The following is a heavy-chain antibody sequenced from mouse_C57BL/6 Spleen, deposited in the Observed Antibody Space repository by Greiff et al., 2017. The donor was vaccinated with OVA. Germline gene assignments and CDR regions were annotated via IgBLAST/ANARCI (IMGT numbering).Heavy chain of an antibody. CDR1: GYTFTDYY. Sequence: QVHVKQSGAELVRPGASVKLSCKASGYTFTDYYINWVKQRPGQGLEWIARIYPGSGNTYYNEKFKGKATLTAEKSSSTAYMQLSSLTSEDSSVYFCTRKPLVGGYAMDYWGPGTSVTVSS. J-gene: IGHJ4*01. V-gene: IGHV1-76*01. D-gene: IGHD3-1*01. CDR3: TRKPLVGGYAMDY. CDR2: IYPGSGNT.